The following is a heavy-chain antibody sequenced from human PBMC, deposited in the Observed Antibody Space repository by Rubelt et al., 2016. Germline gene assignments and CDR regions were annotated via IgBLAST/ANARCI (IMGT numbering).Heavy chain of an antibody. CDR3: ARLILRGELDY. CDR1: GVSISSSSYS. V-gene: IGHV4-39*01. D-gene: IGHD3-10*01. Sequence: QVQLKESGPGLVKPSGTLSLTCTVSGVSISSSSYSWGWIRQPPGRGLEWIGSVSYTGTTFISPSLKSRVTMSVDTSNNRFTLKMGSWTAADAAVYYWARLILRGELDYWGQGALVTVSS. J-gene: IGHJ4*02. CDR2: VSYTGTT.